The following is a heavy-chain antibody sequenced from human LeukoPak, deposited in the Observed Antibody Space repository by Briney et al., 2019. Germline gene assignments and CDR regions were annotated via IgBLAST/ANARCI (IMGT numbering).Heavy chain of an antibody. V-gene: IGHV3-33*01. D-gene: IGHD4-11*01. CDR1: GFTFSSYG. CDR3: ARAPHYSNYGPYYYGMDV. CDR2: IWYDGSNK. Sequence: PGGSLRLSCAASGFTFSSYGMHWVRQAPGKGLEWVAVIWYDGSNKYYADSVKGRFTISRDNSKNTLYLQMNSLRAEDTAVYYCARAPHYSNYGPYYYGMDVWGQGTTVTVSS. J-gene: IGHJ6*02.